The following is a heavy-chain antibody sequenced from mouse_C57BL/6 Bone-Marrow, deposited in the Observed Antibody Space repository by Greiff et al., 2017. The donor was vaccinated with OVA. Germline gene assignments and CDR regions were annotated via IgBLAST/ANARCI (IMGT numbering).Heavy chain of an antibody. CDR2: IYPRSGNT. J-gene: IGHJ2*01. V-gene: IGHV1-81*01. D-gene: IGHD2-1*01. CDR3: ARLNGNHRFDY. CDR1: GYTFTSYG. Sequence: QVQLQQSGAELARPGASVKPSCKASGYTFTSYGISWVKQRTGQGLEWIGEIYPRSGNTYYNEKCKGKATLTADKSSSTAYMELRSLTSEDSAVYFCARLNGNHRFDYWGQGTTLTVSS.